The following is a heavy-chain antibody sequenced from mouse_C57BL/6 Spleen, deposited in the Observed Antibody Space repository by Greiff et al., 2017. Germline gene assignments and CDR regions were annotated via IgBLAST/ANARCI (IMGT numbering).Heavy chain of an antibody. J-gene: IGHJ3*01. CDR1: GYTFTSYW. D-gene: IGHD2-3*01. Sequence: VQLQQPGAELVMPGASVKLSCTASGYTFTSYWMHWVKQRPGQGLEWIGEIDPSDSYTNYNQKFKGKSTLTVDKSSSTAYMQLSSLTSEDSAVYYCARNDGYYAYWGQGTLVTVSA. V-gene: IGHV1-69*01. CDR3: ARNDGYYAY. CDR2: IDPSDSYT.